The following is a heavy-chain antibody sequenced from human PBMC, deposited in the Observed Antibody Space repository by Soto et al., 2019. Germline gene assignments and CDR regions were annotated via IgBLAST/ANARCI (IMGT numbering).Heavy chain of an antibody. Sequence: GGSLRLSCAASGFTFSNFAMSWVSHAPGKGLEWVSEISGSTGTTYYADSVKGRFIISRDNSKNTVHPQMNSLRAEDTAVYYCAKDTSSSPYYMDAWGKGTAVTVSS. D-gene: IGHD2-2*01. CDR1: GFTFSNFA. CDR3: AKDTSSSPYYMDA. CDR2: ISGSTGTT. J-gene: IGHJ6*03. V-gene: IGHV3-23*01.